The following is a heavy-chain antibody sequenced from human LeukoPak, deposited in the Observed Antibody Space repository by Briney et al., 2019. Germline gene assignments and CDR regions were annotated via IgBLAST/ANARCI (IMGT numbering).Heavy chain of an antibody. J-gene: IGHJ4*02. Sequence: PGGSLRLSCAASGFTFSSYGMHWVRQAPGKGLEWVSYISSSGSTIYYADSVKGRFTISRDNAKNSLYLQMNSLRAEDTAVYCCARDRIVATIDYWGQGTLVTVSS. V-gene: IGHV3-48*04. CDR3: ARDRIVATIDY. CDR1: GFTFSSYG. D-gene: IGHD5-12*01. CDR2: ISSSGSTI.